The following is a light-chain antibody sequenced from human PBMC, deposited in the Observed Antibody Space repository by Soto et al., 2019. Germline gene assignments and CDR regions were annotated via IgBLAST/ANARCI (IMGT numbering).Light chain of an antibody. CDR1: SSNIGNNY. J-gene: IGLJ1*01. V-gene: IGLV1-47*01. Sequence: QSVLTQPPSASGTPGQRVTVSCSGSSSNIGNNYVFWYQHLPGTPPKLLIYRNDQRPSGVSARFSGSKSGTSASLAISGLRSEDEADYYCAAWDDSLSGSYVFGPGTKLTVL. CDR2: RND. CDR3: AAWDDSLSGSYV.